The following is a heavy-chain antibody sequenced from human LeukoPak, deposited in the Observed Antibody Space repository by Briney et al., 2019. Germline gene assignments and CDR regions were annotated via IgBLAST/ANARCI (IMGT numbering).Heavy chain of an antibody. V-gene: IGHV3-11*05. CDR2: ISSSSGFT. CDR3: ARGSPPGD. Sequence: GRSLRLSCAASGFTFSDYYMTWIRRAPGKGLEWVSYISSSSGFTKYADSVRGRFTISRDNAKNSLYLQMNTLRVDDTAVYYCARGSPPGDWGQGTLVTVSS. CDR1: GFTFSDYY. J-gene: IGHJ4*02. D-gene: IGHD3-16*01.